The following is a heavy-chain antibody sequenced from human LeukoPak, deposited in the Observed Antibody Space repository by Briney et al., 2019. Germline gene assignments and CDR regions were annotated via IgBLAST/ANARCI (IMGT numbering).Heavy chain of an antibody. D-gene: IGHD2-21*01. J-gene: IGHJ1*01. CDR3: ARDSSEFRSLIPH. Sequence: SVKVSCKASGGTFSNYAISLVRQAPGQGLEWMGGIIPLFGTANYAQKFQGRVTITADESTSTAYMEMSSLRSEDTAVYYCARDSSEFRSLIPHWGQGTLVTVSS. CDR1: GGTFSNYA. V-gene: IGHV1-69*13. CDR2: IIPLFGTA.